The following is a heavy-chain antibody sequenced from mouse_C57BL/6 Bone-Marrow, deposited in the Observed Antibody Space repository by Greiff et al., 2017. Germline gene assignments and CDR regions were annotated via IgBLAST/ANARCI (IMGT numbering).Heavy chain of an antibody. CDR3: ARGPIGYFDV. J-gene: IGHJ1*03. Sequence: EVKLVESEGGLVQPGRSMKLSCTASGFTFSDYYMAWVRQGPEKGLEWVANINYDGSSTYYLDSLKSRFIISGDNAKNLLYMQMSSLKSEDTATXYCARGPIGYFDVWGTGTTVTVSS. CDR2: INYDGSST. V-gene: IGHV5-16*01. CDR1: GFTFSDYY.